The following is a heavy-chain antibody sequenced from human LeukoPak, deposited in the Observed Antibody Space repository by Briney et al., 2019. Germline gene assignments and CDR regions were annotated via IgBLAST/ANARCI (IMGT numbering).Heavy chain of an antibody. CDR1: GYAFTGYY. Sequence: ASVKVSCKASGYAFTGYYMHWVRQAPGQGLEWMGWINPNSGGTNYAQKFQGRVTMTRDTSISTAYMELSRLRSDDTAVYYCARDSSVIRYFDWLLSYDAFDIWGQGTMVTVSS. D-gene: IGHD3-9*01. V-gene: IGHV1-2*02. CDR2: INPNSGGT. J-gene: IGHJ3*02. CDR3: ARDSSVIRYFDWLLSYDAFDI.